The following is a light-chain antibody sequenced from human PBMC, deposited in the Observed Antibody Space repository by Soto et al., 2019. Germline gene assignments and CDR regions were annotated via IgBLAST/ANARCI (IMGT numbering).Light chain of an antibody. V-gene: IGKV3-20*01. CDR3: QQDGRSPET. Sequence: IVLTQSPGTLSLSPGERATLSCRAGQSVSSSYLAWYQQKHGQAPRLIIYGAVSRATGIPDRVRGSGSGTDFTLTISRLEPEDFAVYYSQQDGRSPETVGQGTTGDIK. J-gene: IGKJ1*01. CDR2: GAV. CDR1: QSVSSSY.